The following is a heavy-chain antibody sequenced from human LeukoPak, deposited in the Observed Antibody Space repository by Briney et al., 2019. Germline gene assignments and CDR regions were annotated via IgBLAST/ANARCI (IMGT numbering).Heavy chain of an antibody. CDR1: GFTIRSYA. CDR3: AREESNYYGMDV. D-gene: IGHD3-10*01. Sequence: PGGSLRLSCAVSGFTIRSYAMNWVRQAPGKGLVWVSRINSDGSSTNYADSVKGRFTISRDNAKNTLYLQMNSLRAEDTAVYYCAREESNYYGMDVWGQGTTVTVSS. V-gene: IGHV3-74*01. CDR2: INSDGSST. J-gene: IGHJ6*02.